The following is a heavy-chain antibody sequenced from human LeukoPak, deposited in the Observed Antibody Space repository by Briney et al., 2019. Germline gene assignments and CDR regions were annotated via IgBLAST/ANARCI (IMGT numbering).Heavy chain of an antibody. CDR1: GYTFTNYD. V-gene: IGHV1-8*01. D-gene: IGHD2-2*03. Sequence: ASVKVSCKASGYTFTNYDINWVRQATGQGLEWMGWMKPSSGKTGYAQKFQGRVSKTRDISSSTAYMELSSLRFDDTAVYFCARGHGSGFDPWGQGTLVTVSS. CDR2: MKPSSGKT. J-gene: IGHJ5*02. CDR3: ARGHGSGFDP.